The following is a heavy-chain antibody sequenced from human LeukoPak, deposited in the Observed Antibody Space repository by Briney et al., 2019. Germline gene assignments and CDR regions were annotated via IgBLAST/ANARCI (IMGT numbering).Heavy chain of an antibody. CDR1: GFTFSSYS. J-gene: IGHJ4*02. CDR3: ARGAYSSGWYGSFDY. Sequence: PGGSLRLSCAASGFTFSSYSMNWVRQAPGKGLEWVSSISSSSYIYYADSVKGRFTISRDNAKNSLYLQMNSLRAEDTALYYCARGAYSSGWYGSFDYWGQGTLVTVSS. V-gene: IGHV3-21*04. D-gene: IGHD6-19*01. CDR2: ISSSSYI.